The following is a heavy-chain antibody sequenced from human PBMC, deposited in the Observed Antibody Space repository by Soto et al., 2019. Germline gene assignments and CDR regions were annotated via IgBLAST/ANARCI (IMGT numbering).Heavy chain of an antibody. Sequence: GGSLRLSCAASGFTFSSYAMSWVRQAPGKGLEWVSAISGSGGSTYYADSVKGRFTISRDNSKNTLYLQMNSLRAEDTAVYYCAKDHYDILTGYYPEYFDYWGQGTLVTVSS. CDR1: GFTFSSYA. J-gene: IGHJ4*02. V-gene: IGHV3-23*01. D-gene: IGHD3-9*01. CDR3: AKDHYDILTGYYPEYFDY. CDR2: ISGSGGST.